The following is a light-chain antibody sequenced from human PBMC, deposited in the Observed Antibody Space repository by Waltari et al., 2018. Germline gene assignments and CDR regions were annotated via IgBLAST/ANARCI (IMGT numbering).Light chain of an antibody. J-gene: IGKJ4*01. V-gene: IGKV3-20*01. Sequence: EIVLTQSPGTLSLSPGERAALSCRASQSVTSRSLAWYQQKPGQAPRLLIYGASSRATGTPDRFSGSGSGTDFTLTISRLEPEDFAVYYCQQYGSSPPTTFGGGTKVEIK. CDR3: QQYGSSPPTT. CDR1: QSVTSRS. CDR2: GAS.